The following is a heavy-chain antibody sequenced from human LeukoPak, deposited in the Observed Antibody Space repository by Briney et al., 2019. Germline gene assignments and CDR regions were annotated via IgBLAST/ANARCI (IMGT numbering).Heavy chain of an antibody. J-gene: IGHJ3*02. D-gene: IGHD3-22*01. CDR3: ARGPPPMTVEGYAFDI. CDR1: GGSFSGYY. Sequence: PSETLSLTCAVYGGSFSGYYWSWIRQPPGKGLEWIGEINHSGSTNYNPSLKRRVTISVDTSKNHFSLKLSSVTAADTAVYYCARGPPPMTVEGYAFDIWGQGTMVTVSS. V-gene: IGHV4-34*01. CDR2: INHSGST.